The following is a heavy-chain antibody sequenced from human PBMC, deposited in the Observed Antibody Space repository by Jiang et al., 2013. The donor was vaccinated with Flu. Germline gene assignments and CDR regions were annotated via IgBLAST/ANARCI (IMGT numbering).Heavy chain of an antibody. J-gene: IGHJ3*02. CDR2: IWYDGSNK. CDR1: GFTFSSYG. V-gene: IGHV3-33*06. D-gene: IGHD1-26*01. CDR3: AKDSYSGSYYVDAFDI. Sequence: VQLVESGGGVVQPGRSLRLSCAASGFTFSSYGMHWVRQAPGKGLEWVAVIWYDGSNKYYADSVKGRFTISRDNSKNTLYLQMNSLRAEDTALYYCAKDSYSGSYYVDAFDIWGQGTMVTISS.